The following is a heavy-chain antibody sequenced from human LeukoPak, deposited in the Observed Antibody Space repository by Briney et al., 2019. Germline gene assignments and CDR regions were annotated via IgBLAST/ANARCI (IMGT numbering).Heavy chain of an antibody. J-gene: IGHJ3*02. D-gene: IGHD1-26*01. Sequence: SETLSLTCTVSGGSINSTIHHWGWIRQPPGKGLEWIGSIYYLGGTLYNPSLKSRVTIYVDMSKNQFSLTVNSVTAEDTAVYYCARPIVEWELLGRAFDIWGRGTMVTVSS. CDR3: ARPIVEWELLGRAFDI. CDR2: IYYLGGT. CDR1: GGSINSTIHH. V-gene: IGHV4-39*01.